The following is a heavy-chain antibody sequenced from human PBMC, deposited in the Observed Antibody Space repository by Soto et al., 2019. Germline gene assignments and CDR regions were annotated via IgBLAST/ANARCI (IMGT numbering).Heavy chain of an antibody. D-gene: IGHD1-26*01. CDR3: AREDGVVGATSAFDY. Sequence: GGSLRLSCAASGFTLTTYTMNWVRQAPGMGLEWVSSINGRGNYKYYTDSVEGRFTISRDNAQNSRYLQMNSLRAEDTAVYYCAREDGVVGATSAFDYWGQGTLVTASS. V-gene: IGHV3-21*01. J-gene: IGHJ4*02. CDR2: INGRGNYK. CDR1: GFTLTTYT.